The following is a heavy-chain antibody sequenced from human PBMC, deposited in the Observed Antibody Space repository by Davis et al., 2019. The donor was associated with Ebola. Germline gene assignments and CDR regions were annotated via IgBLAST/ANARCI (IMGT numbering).Heavy chain of an antibody. V-gene: IGHV5-51*01. CDR1: GYSFTSYW. CDR3: ARPQGMATITSFDY. Sequence: GESLKISCNGSGYSFTSYWIGCVRQLPGKGLEWMGIIYPGDSDTRYSPSFQGQVTISADKSTSTAYLQWSSLKASDTAMYYCARPQGMATITSFDYWGQGTLVTVSS. CDR2: IYPGDSDT. J-gene: IGHJ4*02. D-gene: IGHD5-12*01.